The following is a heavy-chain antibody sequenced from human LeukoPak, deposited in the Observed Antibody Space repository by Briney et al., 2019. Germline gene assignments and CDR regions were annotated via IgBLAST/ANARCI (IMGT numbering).Heavy chain of an antibody. D-gene: IGHD3-10*01. CDR1: GFTFRSYW. V-gene: IGHV3-7*03. J-gene: IGHJ5*02. Sequence: GGSLRLSCAASGFTFRSYWMSWVRQAPGKGREGVANIKQDGSEKYYVDSVKGRFTISRDKAKNSLYLQMNSLRAEDTAVYYCARGIWFGYNWFDPWGQGTLVTVSS. CDR3: ARGIWFGYNWFDP. CDR2: IKQDGSEK.